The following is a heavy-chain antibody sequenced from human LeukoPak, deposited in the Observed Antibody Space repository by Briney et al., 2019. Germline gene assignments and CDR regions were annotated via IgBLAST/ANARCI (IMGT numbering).Heavy chain of an antibody. CDR1: GFTFTSYW. D-gene: IGHD1-26*01. Sequence: PGESLRLSCAASGFTFTSYWMHWVRQPPGKGLVWVSRIKTDGSIINYADSVKGRFTISRDDAKNTLYLKMNSLRAEDTAVYYCARAGSYRFDYWGLGTLVTVSS. CDR2: IKTDGSII. J-gene: IGHJ4*02. CDR3: ARAGSYRFDY. V-gene: IGHV3-74*01.